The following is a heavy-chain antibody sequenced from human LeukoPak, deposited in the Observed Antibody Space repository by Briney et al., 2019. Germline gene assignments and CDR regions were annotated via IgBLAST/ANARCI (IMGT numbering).Heavy chain of an antibody. CDR2: ISGSGDNT. V-gene: IGHV3-23*01. J-gene: IGHJ4*02. D-gene: IGHD3-22*01. Sequence: GGSLRLSCTVSGFTFNNCGMTWVRQAPGKGLEWVSGISGSGDNTYYADSVKGRFTISRDNSKNTLYVQVNSLGTEDTAAYYCAKGSYYDSSGSFYFDYWGQGTLVTVSS. CDR3: AKGSYYDSSGSFYFDY. CDR1: GFTFNNCG.